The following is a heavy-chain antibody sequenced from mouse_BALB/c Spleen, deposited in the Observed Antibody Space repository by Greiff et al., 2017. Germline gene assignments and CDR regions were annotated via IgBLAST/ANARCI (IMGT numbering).Heavy chain of an antibody. J-gene: IGHJ1*01. CDR1: GFTFSDYY. CDR2: ISDGGSYT. D-gene: IGHD1-1*01. Sequence: EVKVVESGGGLVKPGGSLKLSCAASGFTFSDYYMYWVRQTPEKRLEWVATISDGGSYTYYPDSVKGRFTISRDNAKNNLYLQMSSLKSEDTAMYYCARGGEYYYGSSWYFDVWGAGTTVTVSS. CDR3: ARGGEYYYGSSWYFDV. V-gene: IGHV5-4*02.